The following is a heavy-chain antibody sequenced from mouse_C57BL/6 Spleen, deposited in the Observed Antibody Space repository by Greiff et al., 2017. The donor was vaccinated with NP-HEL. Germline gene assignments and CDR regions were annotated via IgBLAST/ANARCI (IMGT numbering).Heavy chain of an antibody. CDR1: GYTFTSYW. CDR3: AIPITTVVATNYFDY. V-gene: IGHV1-74*01. CDR2: IHPTDSDP. J-gene: IGHJ2*01. D-gene: IGHD1-1*01. Sequence: VQLQQPGAELVKPGASVKVSCKASGYTFTSYWMNWVKQRPGQGLEWIGRIHPTDSDPTYNQKFKGKATLTVDKSSSTAYMQLRRLTSADSAVFDQAIPITTVVATNYFDYWGKGTTLTVSS.